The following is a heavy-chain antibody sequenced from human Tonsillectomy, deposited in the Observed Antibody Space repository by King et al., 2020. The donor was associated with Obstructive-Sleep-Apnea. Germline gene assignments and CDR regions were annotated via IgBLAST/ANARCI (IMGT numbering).Heavy chain of an antibody. V-gene: IGHV4-39*07. D-gene: IGHD3-16*01. CDR1: GGSISSSSYY. CDR2: IYYTGST. CDR3: ARLLREMTPEIGGGPWFDP. Sequence: QLQESGPGLVKPSETLSLTCTVSGGSISSSSYYWGWIRQPPGKGLEWIGTIYYTGSTFYNPSLKSRVTISVDTSKRQFSLKLTSVTAADTALYYCARLLREMTPEIGGGPWFDPWGQGTLVTDSS. J-gene: IGHJ5*02.